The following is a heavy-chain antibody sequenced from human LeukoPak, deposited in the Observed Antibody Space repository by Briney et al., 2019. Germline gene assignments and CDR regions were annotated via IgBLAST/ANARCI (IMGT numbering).Heavy chain of an antibody. J-gene: IGHJ4*02. CDR1: GGSFSGYY. D-gene: IGHD1-14*01. V-gene: IGHV4-34*01. Sequence: SETLSLTCAVYGGSFSGYYWSWIRQPPGKGLEWIGEINHSGGTNYNPSLKSRVTISVDTSKNQFSLKLSSVTAADTAVYYCASRRASMGPRYFDYWGQGTLVTVSS. CDR2: INHSGGT. CDR3: ASRRASMGPRYFDY.